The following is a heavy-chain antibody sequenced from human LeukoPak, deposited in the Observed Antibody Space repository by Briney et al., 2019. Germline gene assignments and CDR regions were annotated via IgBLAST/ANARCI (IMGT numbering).Heavy chain of an antibody. V-gene: IGHV4-59*08. CDR2: IYYSGST. CDR3: ARRMYGSSLDY. J-gene: IGHJ4*02. D-gene: IGHD6-6*01. CDR1: GGSISNYY. Sequence: PTETLSLTCTVSGGSISNYYWSWIRQPPGKGLEWIAFIYYSGSTTYNPSLKSRVTISVDTSKNQFSLKLSSVTAADTAAYYCARRMYGSSLDYWGQGTLVTVSS.